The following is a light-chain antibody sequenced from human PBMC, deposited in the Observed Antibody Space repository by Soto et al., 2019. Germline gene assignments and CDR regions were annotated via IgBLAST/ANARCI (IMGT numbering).Light chain of an antibody. CDR3: MQGITFT. V-gene: IGKV2-30*02. CDR1: QSLVHSDGNTY. Sequence: IVLTQSPLSLPVTLGQPASISCRSSQSLVHSDGNTYLNWFQQRPGQSPRRLIYKASNRDSGVPDRFSGSGSVTDFTLSISRVEADDVGVDYCMQGITFTLGQGTRVEIK. J-gene: IGKJ1*01. CDR2: KAS.